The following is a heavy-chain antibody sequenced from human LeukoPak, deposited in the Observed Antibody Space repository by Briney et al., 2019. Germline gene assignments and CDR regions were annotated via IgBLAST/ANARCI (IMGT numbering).Heavy chain of an antibody. D-gene: IGHD5-18*01. CDR2: ISGSGGST. J-gene: IGHJ4*02. CDR3: ARDGGGSGYSYGPPSYYFDY. Sequence: GGSLRLSCAASGFTFSSYAMSWVRQAPGKGLEWVSAISGSGGSTYYADSVKGRFTISRDNSKNTLYLQMNSLRAEDTAVYYCARDGGGSGYSYGPPSYYFDYWGQGTLVTVSS. V-gene: IGHV3-23*01. CDR1: GFTFSSYA.